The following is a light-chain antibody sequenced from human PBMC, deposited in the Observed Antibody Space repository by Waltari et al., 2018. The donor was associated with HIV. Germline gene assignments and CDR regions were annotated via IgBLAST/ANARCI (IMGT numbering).Light chain of an antibody. CDR2: GNS. J-gene: IGLJ2*01. Sequence: QSVLPQPPSVTGAPGPRVPISCTGSSSNIGPIHDVKWYQQVPGTAPKLLIYGNSNRPSGVPDRFSGSKSGTSASLAIAGLQAEDEADYYCQSYDTSLSSVVFGGGTKLTVL. CDR3: QSYDTSLSSVV. CDR1: SSNIGPIHD. V-gene: IGLV1-40*01.